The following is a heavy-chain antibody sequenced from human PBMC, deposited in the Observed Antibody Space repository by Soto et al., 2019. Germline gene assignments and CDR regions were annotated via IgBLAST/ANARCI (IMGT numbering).Heavy chain of an antibody. D-gene: IGHD3-9*01. J-gene: IGHJ4*02. Sequence: GGSLRLSCAASGFTFSSYSMNWVRQAPGKGLEWVSYISSSSSTIYYADSVKGRFTISRDNAKNSLYLQMNSLRAEDTAVYYCARVWDIYDILTGFGDYWGQGTLVTVSS. CDR1: GFTFSSYS. V-gene: IGHV3-48*01. CDR3: ARVWDIYDILTGFGDY. CDR2: ISSSSSTI.